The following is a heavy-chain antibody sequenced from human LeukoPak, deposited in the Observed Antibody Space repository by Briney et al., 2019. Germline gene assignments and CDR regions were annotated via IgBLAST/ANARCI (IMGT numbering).Heavy chain of an antibody. CDR3: AGRITMVQGSRTGFDY. CDR1: GGSFSGFC. D-gene: IGHD3-10*01. Sequence: SATLTLTCAVYGGSFSGFCWSWISQPPGEGLEWIGEINHSGRTNYNPSLKSRVTLSVDTSKNQFSLKLSSVTAADTAVYYCAGRITMVQGSRTGFDYWGQGTLVTVSS. CDR2: INHSGRT. V-gene: IGHV4-34*01. J-gene: IGHJ4*02.